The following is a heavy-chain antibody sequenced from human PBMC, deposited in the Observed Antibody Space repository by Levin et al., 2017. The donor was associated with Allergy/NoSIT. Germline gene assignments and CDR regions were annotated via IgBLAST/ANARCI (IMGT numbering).Heavy chain of an antibody. Sequence: PGGSLRLSCAASGFTFSDYYMSWIRQAPGKGLEWVSYISSSGSTIYYADSVKGRFTISRDNAKNSLYLQMNSLRAEDTAVYYCARLSPLSIAAAGTGYWGQGTLVTVSS. J-gene: IGHJ4*02. V-gene: IGHV3-11*01. D-gene: IGHD6-13*01. CDR2: ISSSGSTI. CDR3: ARLSPLSIAAAGTGY. CDR1: GFTFSDYY.